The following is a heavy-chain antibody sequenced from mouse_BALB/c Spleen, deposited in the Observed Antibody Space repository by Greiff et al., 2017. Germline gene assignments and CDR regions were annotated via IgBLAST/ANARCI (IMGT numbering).Heavy chain of an antibody. CDR1: GYTFSSYW. CDR2: ILPGSGST. D-gene: IGHD1-1*01. J-gene: IGHJ2*01. Sequence: VQLQQSGAELMKPGASVNISCKATGYTFSSYWIEWVKQRPGHGLEWIGEILPGSGSTNYNEKFKGKATFTADTSSNTAYMQLSSLTSEDSAVYYCARRGYYGYSDYWGQGTTLTVSS. V-gene: IGHV1-9*01. CDR3: ARRGYYGYSDY.